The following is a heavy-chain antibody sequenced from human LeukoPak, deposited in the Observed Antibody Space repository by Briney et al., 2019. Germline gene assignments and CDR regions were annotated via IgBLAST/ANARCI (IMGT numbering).Heavy chain of an antibody. J-gene: IGHJ4*02. CDR1: GFTFSSYA. V-gene: IGHV3-23*01. Sequence: PGGSLRLSCAASGFTFSSYAMSWVRQAPGKGLEWVSAISGSGGSTYYADSVKGRFTISRDNSKNTLYLQMNSLRAEDTAVYYCASASDFWSGYYTDYWGQGTLVTVSS. D-gene: IGHD3-3*01. CDR3: ASASDFWSGYYTDY. CDR2: ISGSGGST.